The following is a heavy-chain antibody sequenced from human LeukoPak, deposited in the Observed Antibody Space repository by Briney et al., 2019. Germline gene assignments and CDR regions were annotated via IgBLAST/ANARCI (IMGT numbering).Heavy chain of an antibody. CDR2: IYHSGST. CDR3: AGHPDY. V-gene: IGHV4-38-2*01. Sequence: SETLSLTCAVSSYSISSGYYWAWMRQPPGKGLEWIGTIYHSGSTHYNPSLKSRVTMSVDTSKNQFSLRLSSVTAADTALYYCAGHPDYWGQGTLVTVSS. CDR1: SYSISSGYY. J-gene: IGHJ4*02.